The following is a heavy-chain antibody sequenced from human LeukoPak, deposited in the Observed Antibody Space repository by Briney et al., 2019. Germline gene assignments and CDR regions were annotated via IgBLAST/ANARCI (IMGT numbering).Heavy chain of an antibody. CDR3: ARDGEPRYWGSGYYYGMDV. CDR2: ISGGAGGT. Sequence: GGSLRLSCTGSGFTFGDEAISWVRQAPGKGLEWVSSISGGAGGTYYADSVKGRFTISRDDSKNTLSLQMNSLRAGDTAVYFCARDGEPRYWGSGYYYGMDVWGQGTTVTVSS. V-gene: IGHV3-23*01. J-gene: IGHJ6*02. CDR1: GFTFGDEA. D-gene: IGHD7-27*01.